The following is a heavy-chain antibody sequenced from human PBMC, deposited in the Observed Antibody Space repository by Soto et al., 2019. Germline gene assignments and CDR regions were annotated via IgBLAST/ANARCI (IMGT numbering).Heavy chain of an antibody. J-gene: IGHJ6*02. CDR1: GYSYTSYD. V-gene: IGHV1-8*01. Sequence: QVQLVQSGAEVKKPGASVKVSCKASGYSYTSYDINWVRHATGQGLEWMGWMNPNSGNTGYAQKFQGRVTMTRNTSISTAYMVLSILRSEDTAVYYCARYKRDNWNYVYGMDVWGQGTTVTVSS. CDR2: MNPNSGNT. D-gene: IGHD1-20*01. CDR3: ARYKRDNWNYVYGMDV.